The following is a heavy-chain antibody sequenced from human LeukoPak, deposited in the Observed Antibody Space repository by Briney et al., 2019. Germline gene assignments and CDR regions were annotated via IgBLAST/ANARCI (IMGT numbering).Heavy chain of an antibody. D-gene: IGHD3-10*01. CDR2: IYHSGST. CDR1: GGSISSYY. V-gene: IGHV4-59*01. Sequence: SETLSLTCTVSGGSISSYYWSWIRQPPGKGLEWIGYIYHSGSTNYNPSLKSRVTISVDTSKNQFSLKLSPVTAADTAVYYCARLVRGVSLRFFDYWGQGTLVTFSS. J-gene: IGHJ4*02. CDR3: ARLVRGVSLRFFDY.